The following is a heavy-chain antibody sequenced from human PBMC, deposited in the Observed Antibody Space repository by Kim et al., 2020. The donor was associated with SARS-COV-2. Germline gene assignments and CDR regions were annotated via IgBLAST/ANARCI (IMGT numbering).Heavy chain of an antibody. Sequence: SETLSLTCTVSGDSVSSGSYYWNWIRQPPGKGLEWIGYYYSGSTNYNPSFKSRVTISLDTSKNQFSLDLSSVTAAATAVYYCATSWQAAAGSWGQGTLVT. CDR3: ATSWQAAAGS. D-gene: IGHD6-13*01. V-gene: IGHV4-61*01. CDR1: GDSVSSGSYY. CDR2: YYSGST. J-gene: IGHJ4*02.